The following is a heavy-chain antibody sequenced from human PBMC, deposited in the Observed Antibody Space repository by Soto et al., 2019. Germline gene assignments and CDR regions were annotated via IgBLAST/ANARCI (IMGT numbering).Heavy chain of an antibody. Sequence: SETLSLTCAVYGGSFSGYYWSWIRQPPGKGLEWIGEINHSGSTNYNPSLKSRVTISVDTSKNQFSLKLSSVTAADTAVYYCARGGAHYYGSGILSPRTKTTYFDYWGQGTLVTVSS. CDR1: GGSFSGYY. CDR2: INHSGST. CDR3: ARGGAHYYGSGILSPRTKTTYFDY. V-gene: IGHV4-34*01. D-gene: IGHD3-10*01. J-gene: IGHJ4*02.